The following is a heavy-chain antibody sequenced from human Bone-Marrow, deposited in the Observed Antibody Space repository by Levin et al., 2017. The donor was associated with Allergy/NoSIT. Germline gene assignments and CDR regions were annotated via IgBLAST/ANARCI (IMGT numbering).Heavy chain of an antibody. D-gene: IGHD3-9*01. CDR1: GYTFTGYY. V-gene: IGHV1-2*02. J-gene: IGHJ4*02. CDR2: INPNSGVT. CDR3: ARGKEYNNFYWDY. Sequence: ASVKVSCEASGYTFTGYYMHWVRQAPGQGLEWMGWINPNSGVTNYAQKFQGRVTMTRDTSISTAYMDLSRLRSDDAAVYYCARGKEYNNFYWDYWGQGTLVTVSS.